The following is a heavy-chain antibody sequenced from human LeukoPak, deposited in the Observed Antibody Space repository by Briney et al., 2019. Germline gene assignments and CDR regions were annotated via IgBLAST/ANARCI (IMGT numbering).Heavy chain of an antibody. D-gene: IGHD6-19*01. CDR1: GGSISSSNW. Sequence: PSETLSLTCAVSGGSISSSNWWSWVRQPPGKGLEWIGEIYHSGSTNYNPSLKSRVTISVDKSKNQFSLKLSSVTAADTAVYYCARAGGAVEGDWFDPWGQGTLVTVSS. J-gene: IGHJ5*02. CDR2: IYHSGST. CDR3: ARAGGAVEGDWFDP. V-gene: IGHV4-4*02.